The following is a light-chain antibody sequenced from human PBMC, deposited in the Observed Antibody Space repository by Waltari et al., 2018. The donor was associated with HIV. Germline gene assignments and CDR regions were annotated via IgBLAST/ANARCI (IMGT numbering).Light chain of an antibody. CDR2: EVS. V-gene: IGLV2-14*01. J-gene: IGLJ2*01. CDR1: SSDVGGYNY. Sequence: QSALTQPASVSGSPGQSITISCTGTSSDVGGYNYVSWYQQHPGKAPKLMIYEVSNRPSGGSNRFSGSKSGNTASLTISGLQAEDEADYYCSSYTSSSTDVVFGGGTKLTVL. CDR3: SSYTSSSTDVV.